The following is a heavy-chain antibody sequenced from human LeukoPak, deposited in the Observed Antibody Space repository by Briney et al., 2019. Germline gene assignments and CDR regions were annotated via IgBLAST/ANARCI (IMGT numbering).Heavy chain of an antibody. CDR3: ARVPTVVVTARGDHWFDP. CDR1: GYTFTSYG. CDR2: ISAYNGNT. D-gene: IGHD2-21*02. V-gene: IGHV1-18*01. Sequence: ASVKVSCKASGYTFTSYGISWVRQAPGQGLEWMGWISAYNGNTNYAQKLQGRVTMTTDTSTSTAHMELRSLRSDDTAVYYCARVPTVVVTARGDHWFDPWGQGTLVTVSS. J-gene: IGHJ5*02.